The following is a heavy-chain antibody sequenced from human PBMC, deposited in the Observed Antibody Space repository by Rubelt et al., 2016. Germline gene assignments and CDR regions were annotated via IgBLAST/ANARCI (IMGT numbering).Heavy chain of an antibody. J-gene: IGHJ4*02. Sequence: QLQLQESGPGLVKPSETLSLTCTVSGGSISSSSYYWGWIRQPPGKGLEWIGSIYYSGSTYYNPSPKGRVTSSLDTSKNQCSLKLSSVTAADTAVYYCARHAREASYTVTTGYFDYWGQGTLVTVSS. CDR3: ARHAREASYTVTTGYFDY. V-gene: IGHV4-39*01. D-gene: IGHD4-17*01. CDR2: IYYSGST. CDR1: GGSISSSSYY.